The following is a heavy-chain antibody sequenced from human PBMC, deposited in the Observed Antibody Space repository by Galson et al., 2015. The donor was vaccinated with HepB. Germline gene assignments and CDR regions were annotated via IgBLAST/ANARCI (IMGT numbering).Heavy chain of an antibody. J-gene: IGHJ4*02. CDR3: ARGAYHDSTGYYYAY. D-gene: IGHD3-22*01. CDR2: IIPIFGTA. Sequence: SVKVSCKASGGTFSSYAISWVRQAPGQGLEWMGGIIPIFGTANYAQKFQGRVTITADESTRTAYMEVSSLRSEDTAVYYCARGAYHDSTGYYYAYWGQGTLVTVSS. CDR1: GGTFSSYA. V-gene: IGHV1-69*13.